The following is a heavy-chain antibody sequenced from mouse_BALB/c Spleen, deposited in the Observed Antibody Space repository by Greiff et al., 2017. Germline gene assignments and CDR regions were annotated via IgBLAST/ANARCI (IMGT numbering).Heavy chain of an antibody. J-gene: IGHJ4*01. CDR3: ARGETHYYAMDY. CDR2: ISSGSSTI. CDR1: GFTFSSFG. V-gene: IGHV5-17*02. Sequence: EVQLVESGGGLVQPGGSRKLSCAASGFTFSSFGMHWVRQAPEKGLEWVAYISSGSSTIYYADTVKGRFTISRDNPKNTLFLQMTSLRSEDTAMYYCARGETHYYAMDYWGQGTSVTVSS.